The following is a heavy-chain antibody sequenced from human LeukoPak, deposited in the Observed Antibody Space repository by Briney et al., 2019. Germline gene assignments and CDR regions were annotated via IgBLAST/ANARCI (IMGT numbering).Heavy chain of an antibody. J-gene: IGHJ4*02. CDR3: ARGVAGPKY. D-gene: IGHD6-13*01. V-gene: IGHV3-9*01. CDR1: GFTFDDYA. Sequence: GGSLRLSCAASGFTFDDYAMHWVRQAPGKGLEWVSGISWNSGSIGYADSVKGRFTISRDNAKNSLYLQMNSLRAEDTAVYYCARGVAGPKYWGQGTLVTVSS. CDR2: ISWNSGSI.